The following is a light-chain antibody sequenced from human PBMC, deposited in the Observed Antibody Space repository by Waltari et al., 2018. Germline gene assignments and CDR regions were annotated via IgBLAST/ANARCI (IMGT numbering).Light chain of an antibody. Sequence: CETRNDIDKLLNWYQPKPGKAPKLLIYDASSLETGVPARFSGSGSGTDFTFTISSLQPEDIATYYCQQYGSLPCTFGQGTKLEIK. J-gene: IGKJ2*02. CDR3: QQYGSLPCT. V-gene: IGKV1-33*01. CDR2: DAS. CDR1: NDIDKL.